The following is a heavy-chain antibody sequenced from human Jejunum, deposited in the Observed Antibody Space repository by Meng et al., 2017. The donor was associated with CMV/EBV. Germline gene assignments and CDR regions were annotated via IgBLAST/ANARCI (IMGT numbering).Heavy chain of an antibody. D-gene: IGHD4-11*01. Sequence: SESPVSNNDMSWVRHAPGKGMEWVSIIYSGGKTSYTHSVQGRFTISRDNSKNTVSLQMNNLRPEDTAVYYCARATTGYYYYGLNVWGQGTTVTVSS. J-gene: IGHJ6*02. CDR1: ESPVSNND. CDR2: IYSGGKT. CDR3: ARATTGYYYYGLNV. V-gene: IGHV3-66*02.